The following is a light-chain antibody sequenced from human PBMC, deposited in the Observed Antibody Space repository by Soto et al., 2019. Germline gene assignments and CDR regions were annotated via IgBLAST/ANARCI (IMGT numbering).Light chain of an antibody. CDR2: EVS. CDR1: SSDVGSYNV. CDR3: CSYAGRSTFLI. Sequence: QSALTQPASVSESPGQSITISCTGTSSDVGSYNVVSWYQQHPGKDPKLMIYEVSKRPSGISNRFSGSKSGNTASLTISGLQAEDEADYYCCSYAGRSTFLIFGGGTKLTVL. V-gene: IGLV2-23*02. J-gene: IGLJ2*01.